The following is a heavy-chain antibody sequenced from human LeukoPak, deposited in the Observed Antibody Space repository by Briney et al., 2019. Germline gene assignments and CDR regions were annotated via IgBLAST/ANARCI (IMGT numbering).Heavy chain of an antibody. J-gene: IGHJ3*02. V-gene: IGHV3-23*01. CDR2: ISGSGGST. D-gene: IGHD3-22*01. CDR3: AKDTLYDSSGYHGSDAFDI. Sequence: GGSLRLSCAASGFTFSSYAMSWVRQAPGKGLEWVSVISGSGGSTYYADSVKGRFTISRDNSKNTLYLQMNSLRAEDTAVYYCAKDTLYDSSGYHGSDAFDIWGQGTMVTVSS. CDR1: GFTFSSYA.